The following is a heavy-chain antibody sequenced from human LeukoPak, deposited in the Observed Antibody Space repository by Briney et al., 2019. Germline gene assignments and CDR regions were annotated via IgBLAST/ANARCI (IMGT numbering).Heavy chain of an antibody. Sequence: PSETLSLTCTVSGGSISSSSYYWGWVRQPPGKGLERIGSIYYSGRTYYNPSLKCRVTISVDTSKDQFSLKLSSVTAADTAVYFCASVRSGSHYFDYWGQGTLVTVSS. CDR2: IYYSGRT. V-gene: IGHV4-39*01. D-gene: IGHD1-26*01. J-gene: IGHJ4*02. CDR3: ASVRSGSHYFDY. CDR1: GGSISSSSYY.